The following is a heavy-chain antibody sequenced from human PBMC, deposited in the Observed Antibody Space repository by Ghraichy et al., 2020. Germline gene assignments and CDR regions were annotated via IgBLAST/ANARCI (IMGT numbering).Heavy chain of an antibody. J-gene: IGHJ4*02. V-gene: IGHV4-34*01. CDR2: INHSGST. Sequence: SETLSLTCAVYGGSFSGYYWSWIRQPPGKGLEWIGEINHSGSTNYNPSLKSRVTISVDTSKNQFSLKLSSVTAADTAVYYCARGVRLGSLDYWGQGTLVTVSS. CDR1: GGSFSGYY. D-gene: IGHD3-16*01. CDR3: ARGVRLGSLDY.